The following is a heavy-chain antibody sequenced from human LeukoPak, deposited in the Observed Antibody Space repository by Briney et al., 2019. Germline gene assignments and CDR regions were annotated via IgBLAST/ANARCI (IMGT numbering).Heavy chain of an antibody. V-gene: IGHV3-23*01. CDR2: ISGSGTGT. Sequence: GGSLRLSCAASGFTFSSFAMSWVRQAPGKGLEWVSAISGSGTGTYYADSVKGRFTISRDNAKNSLYLQMNSLRAEDTAVYYCARGRPGVGAFDIWGQGTMVTVSS. CDR1: GFTFSSFA. CDR3: ARGRPGVGAFDI. J-gene: IGHJ3*02. D-gene: IGHD2-15*01.